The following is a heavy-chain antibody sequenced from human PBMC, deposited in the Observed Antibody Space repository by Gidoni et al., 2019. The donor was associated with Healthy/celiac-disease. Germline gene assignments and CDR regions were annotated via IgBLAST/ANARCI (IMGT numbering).Heavy chain of an antibody. D-gene: IGHD4-17*01. J-gene: IGHJ4*02. CDR3: ARDFYGDYAGDY. CDR2: ISAYKGNT. Sequence: QVQLVQSGAEVKKPGASVKVSCKASGYTFTSYGISWVRQAPGQGLEWMGWISAYKGNTNYAQKLQGRVTMTTDTSTSTAFLGLSCLSSDDTAVYYCARDFYGDYAGDYWGQGTLVTVSS. CDR1: GYTFTSYG. V-gene: IGHV1-18*01.